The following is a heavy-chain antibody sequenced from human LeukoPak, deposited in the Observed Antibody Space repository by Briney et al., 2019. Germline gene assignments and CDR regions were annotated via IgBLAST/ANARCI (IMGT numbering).Heavy chain of an antibody. V-gene: IGHV3-74*01. CDR1: GFTFNTYW. D-gene: IGHD3-10*01. Sequence: GGSLRLSCAASGFTFNTYWMHWVRQAPGKGLVWVSRIRSDGSSTSYADSVRGRFTISRDNAKNTLYLQMNSLRAEDTAVYYCAGVLGVRDLAYFDYWGHGTRVTVSS. CDR3: AGVLGVRDLAYFDY. CDR2: IRSDGSST. J-gene: IGHJ4*01.